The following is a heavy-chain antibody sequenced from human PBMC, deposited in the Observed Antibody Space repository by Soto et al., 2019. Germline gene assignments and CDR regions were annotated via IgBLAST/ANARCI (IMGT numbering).Heavy chain of an antibody. Sequence: GGSLRLSCSASGFTFTNYAMSWVRQAPGKGLERVSAISGSGGSTYYADSVKGRFTISRDNSQNTLYLQMHSLRAEDTAVYYCARGVWSGYSSFDYWGQGTLVTVSS. J-gene: IGHJ4*02. CDR1: GFTFTNYA. CDR3: ARGVWSGYSSFDY. V-gene: IGHV3-23*01. CDR2: ISGSGGST. D-gene: IGHD3-3*01.